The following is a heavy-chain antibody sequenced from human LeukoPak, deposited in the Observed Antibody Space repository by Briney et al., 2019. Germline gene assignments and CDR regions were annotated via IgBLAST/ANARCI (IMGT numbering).Heavy chain of an antibody. V-gene: IGHV4-4*07. J-gene: IGHJ5*02. CDR3: ARSFVPAADQVFDP. CDR1: GGSINGYY. D-gene: IGHD2-2*01. CDR2: IYTSGST. Sequence: SETLSLTCTVSGGSINGYYWSWIRQPAGKGLEWIGRIYTSGSTNYNPSLKSRVTMSVDTSKNQFSLKLSSVTAADTAVYYCARSFVPAADQVFDPWGQGTLVTVSS.